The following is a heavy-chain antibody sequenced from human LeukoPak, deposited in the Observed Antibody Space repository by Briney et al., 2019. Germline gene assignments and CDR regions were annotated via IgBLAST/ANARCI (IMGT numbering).Heavy chain of an antibody. J-gene: IGHJ4*02. Sequence: GGSLRLSCAASGFTFSSYAMSWVRQAPGKGLEWVSAISGSGGSTYYADSVKGRFTISRDNSKNTLYLQMNSLRAEDTAVYYCAKDDGWYPLRGYFEYWGQGTLVTVSS. CDR1: GFTFSSYA. V-gene: IGHV3-23*01. CDR3: AKDDGWYPLRGYFEY. D-gene: IGHD6-19*01. CDR2: ISGSGGST.